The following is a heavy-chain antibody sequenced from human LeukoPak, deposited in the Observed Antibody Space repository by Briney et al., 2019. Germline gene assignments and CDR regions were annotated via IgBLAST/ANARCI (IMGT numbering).Heavy chain of an antibody. D-gene: IGHD2-2*02. Sequence: PSETLSLTCTVSGDSISSGGYWSWIRQHPGKGLEWIGYTYYSVSTYYTPALQSRVTISVDTSKNQFSLKLNSVSAADTAVYYCARDGPSRSLYLWGQGTLVTVSS. V-gene: IGHV4-31*03. CDR1: GDSISSGGY. CDR2: TYYSVST. J-gene: IGHJ4*02. CDR3: ARDGPSRSLYL.